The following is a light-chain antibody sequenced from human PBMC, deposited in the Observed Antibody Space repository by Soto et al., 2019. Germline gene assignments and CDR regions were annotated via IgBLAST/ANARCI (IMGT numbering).Light chain of an antibody. CDR1: QSLTRN. J-gene: IGKJ3*01. Sequence: EIVMTQSSATLSVSSGERVTHACRASQSLTRNLAWYQHKPGQAPRLLIYDAYNRATGIPARFSGSGSGTDFTPTISSLEPEDFAVYYCQQRSNWPPTFGPGTQVDIK. V-gene: IGKV3-11*01. CDR3: QQRSNWPPT. CDR2: DAY.